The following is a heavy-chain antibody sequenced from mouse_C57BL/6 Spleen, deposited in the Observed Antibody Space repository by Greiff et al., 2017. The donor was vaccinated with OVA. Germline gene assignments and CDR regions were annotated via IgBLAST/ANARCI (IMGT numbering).Heavy chain of an antibody. CDR3: TRSPLYYGSSFYAMDY. D-gene: IGHD1-1*01. CDR1: GYTFTDYE. J-gene: IGHJ4*01. V-gene: IGHV1-15*01. CDR2: IDPETGGT. Sequence: VQLQQSGAELVRPGASVTLSCKASGYTFTDYEMHWVKQTPVHGLEWIGAIDPETGGTAYNQKFKGKAILTADKSSSTAYMELRSLTSEDSAVYYCTRSPLYYGSSFYAMDYWGQGTSVTVSS.